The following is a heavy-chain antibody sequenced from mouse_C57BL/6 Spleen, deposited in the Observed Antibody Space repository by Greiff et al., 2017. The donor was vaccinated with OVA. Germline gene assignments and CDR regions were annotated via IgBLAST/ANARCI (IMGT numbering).Heavy chain of an antibody. Sequence: EVKLVESGGGLVKPGGSLKLSCAPSLFTFSSYAMSWVRQTPEKRLEWVATISDGGSYTYYPDNVKGRFTISRDNAKNNLYLQMSHLKSEDTAMYYCARDGRGADKAMVYGGKGPSDSVPS. CDR2: ISDGGSYT. D-gene: IGHD3-3*01. CDR1: LFTFSSYA. V-gene: IGHV5-4*01. J-gene: IGHJ4*01. CDR3: ARDGRGADKAMVY.